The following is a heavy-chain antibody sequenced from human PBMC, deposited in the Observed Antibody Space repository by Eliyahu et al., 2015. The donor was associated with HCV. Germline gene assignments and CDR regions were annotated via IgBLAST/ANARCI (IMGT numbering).Heavy chain of an antibody. J-gene: IGHJ6*02. CDR1: GFTFSSYP. V-gene: IGHV3-23*01. CDR2: ISGRGKST. D-gene: IGHD3-22*01. Sequence: EVQLLESGGGLVQPGGSLXLSCAASGFTFSSYPXXWSGXPPGKGLEWXXGISGRGKSTYYADSVKGRFTISRDNSKNTVYLQMNSLRAEDTAVYYCAKEYYYDQGIYYYGMDVWGQGTAVTVSS. CDR3: AKEYYYDQGIYYYGMDV.